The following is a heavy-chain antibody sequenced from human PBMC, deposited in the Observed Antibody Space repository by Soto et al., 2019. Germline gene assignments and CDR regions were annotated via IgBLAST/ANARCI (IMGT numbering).Heavy chain of an antibody. D-gene: IGHD3-3*02. V-gene: IGHV3-33*01. CDR1: GFTFSSYG. J-gene: IGHJ6*02. CDR3: AREPLVSPYYYYYYGMDV. CDR2: IWYDGSNK. Sequence: GGSLRLSCAASGFTFSSYGMHWVRQAPGKGLEWVAVIWYDGSNKYYADSVKGRFTISRDNSKNTLYLQMNSLRAEDTAVYYCAREPLVSPYYYYYYGMDVWGQGTTVTVSS.